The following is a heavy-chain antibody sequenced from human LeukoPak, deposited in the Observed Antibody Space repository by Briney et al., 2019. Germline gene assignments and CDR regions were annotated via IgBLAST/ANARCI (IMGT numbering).Heavy chain of an antibody. J-gene: IGHJ4*02. CDR2: LNRDGSST. CDR3: ARDISVSGPAAIDRQLDY. Sequence: GGSLRLSCAASGFTFSSYWMHWVRQAPGKGLVWVSRLNRDGSSTSYADSVKGRFTISRDNAKNTLYLQMNSLRVEDTAVYYCARDISVSGPAAIDRQLDYWGQGTLVTVSS. V-gene: IGHV3-74*01. D-gene: IGHD2-2*01. CDR1: GFTFSSYW.